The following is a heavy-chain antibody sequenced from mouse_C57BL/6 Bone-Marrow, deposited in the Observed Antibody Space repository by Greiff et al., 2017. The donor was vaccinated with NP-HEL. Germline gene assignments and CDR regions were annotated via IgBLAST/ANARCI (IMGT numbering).Heavy chain of an antibody. Sequence: QVQLQQSGAELVKPGASVKLSCKASGYTFTSYWMQWVKQRPGQGLEWIGEIDPSDSYTNYNQKFKGKATLTVDTSSSTAYMQLSSLTSEDSAVYYCASPYGYPFAYWGQGTLVTVSA. CDR2: IDPSDSYT. J-gene: IGHJ3*01. V-gene: IGHV1-50*01. D-gene: IGHD2-2*01. CDR3: ASPYGYPFAY. CDR1: GYTFTSYW.